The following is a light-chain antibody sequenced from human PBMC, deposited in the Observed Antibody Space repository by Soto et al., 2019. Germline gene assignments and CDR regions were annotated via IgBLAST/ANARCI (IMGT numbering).Light chain of an antibody. Sequence: QSVLTQPASVSGSPGQSITISCTGTSSGVGAYNYDSWYQQHHPGEAPKLIIYDVSHRPSGVSNRFSGSKSGNTASLTISGLQTEDEADYYCSSYTSATTYVFGTGTKSPS. CDR2: DVS. V-gene: IGLV2-14*03. CDR3: SSYTSATTYV. CDR1: SSGVGAYNY. J-gene: IGLJ1*01.